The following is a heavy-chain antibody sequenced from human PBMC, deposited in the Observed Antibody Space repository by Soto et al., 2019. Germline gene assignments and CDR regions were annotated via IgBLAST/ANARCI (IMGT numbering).Heavy chain of an antibody. CDR2: IYPSGST. V-gene: IGHV4-4*07. CDR1: GDSISTSD. D-gene: IGHD4-17*01. Sequence: QVQLQESGPGLVKPSETLSLTCTVSGDSISTSDWSWIRQPAGKGLEWIGRIYPSGSTNYNPSLKSRVTMSVDTSKNQFSLRLSSVTAADTAVYYCARDLGYGDYGVYFDYWGQGTLVTVSS. CDR3: ARDLGYGDYGVYFDY. J-gene: IGHJ4*02.